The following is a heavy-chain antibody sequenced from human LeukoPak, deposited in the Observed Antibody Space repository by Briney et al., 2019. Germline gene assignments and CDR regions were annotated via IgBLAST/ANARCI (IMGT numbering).Heavy chain of an antibody. CDR1: GFTFSSYS. CDR3: ARDHSGYCSGGSCYNYYYYGMDV. D-gene: IGHD2-15*01. Sequence: GGFLRLSCAASGFTFSSYSMNWVRQAPGKGLEWVSSISSSSSYIYYADSVKGRFTISRDNAKNSLYLQMNSLRAEDTAVYYCARDHSGYCSGGSCYNYYYYGMDVWGQGTTVTVSS. V-gene: IGHV3-21*01. CDR2: ISSSSSYI. J-gene: IGHJ6*02.